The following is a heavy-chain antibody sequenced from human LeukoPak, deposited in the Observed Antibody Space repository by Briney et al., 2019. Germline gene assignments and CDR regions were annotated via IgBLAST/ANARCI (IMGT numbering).Heavy chain of an antibody. Sequence: ASVKVSCKASGYTFTSYAMHWVRQAPGQRLEWMGWISAYNGNTNYAQKLQGRVTMTTDTSTSTAYMELRSLRSDDTAVYYCARISFYEPGPYDYWGQGTLVTVSS. V-gene: IGHV1-18*01. CDR2: ISAYNGNT. CDR1: GYTFTSYA. J-gene: IGHJ4*02. CDR3: ARISFYEPGPYDY. D-gene: IGHD5/OR15-5a*01.